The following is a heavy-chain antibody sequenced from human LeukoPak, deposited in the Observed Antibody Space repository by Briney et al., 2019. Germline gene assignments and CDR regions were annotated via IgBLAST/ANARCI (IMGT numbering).Heavy chain of an antibody. D-gene: IGHD2-2*01. CDR1: GITLSNYG. CDR2: LSGSGGGT. V-gene: IGHV3-23*01. Sequence: GGSLRLSCAVSGITLSNYGMSWVRQAPGKGLEWVAGLSGSGGGTNYADSVQGRFTISRDNPKNTLYLQMNSLRAEDTAVYYCARAASSIGWFDPWGQGTLVTVSS. J-gene: IGHJ5*02. CDR3: ARAASSIGWFDP.